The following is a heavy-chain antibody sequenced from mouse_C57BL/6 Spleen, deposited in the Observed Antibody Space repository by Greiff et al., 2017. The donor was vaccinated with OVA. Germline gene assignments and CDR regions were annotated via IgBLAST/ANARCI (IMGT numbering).Heavy chain of an antibody. CDR2: IDPNSGGT. CDR3: ASGRDYYGSSYDYYAMDY. D-gene: IGHD1-1*01. V-gene: IGHV1-72*01. CDR1: GYTFTSYW. J-gene: IGHJ4*01. Sequence: QVQLQQPGAELVKPGASVKLSCKASGYTFTSYWMHWVKQRPGRGLEWIGRIDPNSGGTKYNEKFKSKATLTVDKPSSTAYMQLSSLTSEDSAVYYCASGRDYYGSSYDYYAMDYWGQGTSVTVSS.